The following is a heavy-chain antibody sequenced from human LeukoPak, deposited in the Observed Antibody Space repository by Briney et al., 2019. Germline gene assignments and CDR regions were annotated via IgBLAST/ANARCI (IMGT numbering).Heavy chain of an antibody. J-gene: IGHJ4*02. V-gene: IGHV3-21*01. CDR3: ASSSGNYYYSDY. CDR1: GFTFSSYS. Sequence: MAGGSLRLSCAASGFTFSSYSMNWVRQAPGKGLEWVSSISSSSTYIYYADSVKGRFTISRDNAKNSLYLQMNSLRAEDTAVYYCASSSGNYYYSDYWGQGTLVTVSS. D-gene: IGHD1-26*01. CDR2: ISSSSTYI.